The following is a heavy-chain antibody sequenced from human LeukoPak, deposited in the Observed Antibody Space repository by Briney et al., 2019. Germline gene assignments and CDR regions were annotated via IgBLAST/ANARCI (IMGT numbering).Heavy chain of an antibody. J-gene: IGHJ3*02. D-gene: IGHD3-16*02. CDR1: GFTFSSYS. CDR3: ARDRHDYVWGSYRFDAFDI. CDR2: ISSSSSYI. V-gene: IGHV3-21*01. Sequence: GGSLRLSCAASGFTFSSYSMNWVRQAPGKGLEWVSSISSSSSYIYYADSVKGRFTISRDNAKNSLYLQMNSLRAEGTAVYYCARDRHDYVWGSYRFDAFDIWGQGTMVTVSS.